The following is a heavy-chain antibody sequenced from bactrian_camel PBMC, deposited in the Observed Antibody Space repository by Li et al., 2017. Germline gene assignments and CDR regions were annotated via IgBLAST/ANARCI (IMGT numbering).Heavy chain of an antibody. CDR1: EYTYNRRYS. J-gene: IGHJ6*01. CDR2: MDIDNDGST. Sequence: DVQLVESGGGSVQTGGSLRLSCAAPEYTYNRRYSAGWFRQAPGRKEREGVAIMDIDNDGSTSYADSVKGRFTISKDNAKNALYLQMHSLKPNDTAMYYCAAETTKHCRLLFGYWAQGTQVTVS. CDR3: AAETTKHCRLLFGY. V-gene: IGHV3S42*01.